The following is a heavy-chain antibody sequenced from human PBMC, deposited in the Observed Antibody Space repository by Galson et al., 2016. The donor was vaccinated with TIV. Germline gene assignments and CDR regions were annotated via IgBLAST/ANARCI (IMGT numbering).Heavy chain of an antibody. D-gene: IGHD2-21*01. Sequence: SLRLSCAASGFTFDFYAMSWVRQAPGQGLEWLSGISGSGGITYFADSVKGRFTISRDNSRNTLFLQMHSLRVEDTAAYYCAKRKNYGGDAFEDWGQGTLVTVSS. V-gene: IGHV3-23*01. CDR1: GFTFDFYA. CDR3: AKRKNYGGDAFED. J-gene: IGHJ3*01. CDR2: ISGSGGIT.